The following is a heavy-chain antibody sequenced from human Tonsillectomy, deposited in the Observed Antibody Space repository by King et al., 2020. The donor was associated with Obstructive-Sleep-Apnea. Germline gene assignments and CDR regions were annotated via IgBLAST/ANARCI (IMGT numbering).Heavy chain of an antibody. Sequence: VQLVESGGGLVKPGGSLRLSCAASGFTFSSYSMNWVRQAPGKGLEWVSSISSSSSDIYYADSVKGRFTISRDNAKDSLYLQMNSLRAEDTAVYYCARAYVVVPAANYYYYGMDVWGQGTTVTVSS. CDR3: ARAYVVVPAANYYYYGMDV. V-gene: IGHV3-21*01. J-gene: IGHJ6*02. CDR2: ISSSSSDI. D-gene: IGHD2-2*01. CDR1: GFTFSSYS.